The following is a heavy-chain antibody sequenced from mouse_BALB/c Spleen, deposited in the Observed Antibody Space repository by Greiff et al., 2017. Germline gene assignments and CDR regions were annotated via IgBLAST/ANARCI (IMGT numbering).Heavy chain of an antibody. CDR3: ARRDYDWYFDV. CDR2: ISSGGGST. D-gene: IGHD2-4*01. J-gene: IGHJ1*01. V-gene: IGHV5-12-1*01. Sequence: EVKLMESGGGLVQPGGSRKLSCAASGFAFSSYDMSWVRQTPEKRLEWVAYISSGGGSTYYPGTVKGRFTISRDNAKNTLYLQMSSLKSEDTAMYYCARRDYDWYFDVWSAGTTVTVSS. CDR1: GFAFSSYD.